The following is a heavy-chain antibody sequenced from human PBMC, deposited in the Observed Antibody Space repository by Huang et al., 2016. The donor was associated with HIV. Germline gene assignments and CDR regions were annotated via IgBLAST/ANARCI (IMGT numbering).Heavy chain of an antibody. CDR2: IKQDESEK. Sequence: VESGGRSVQPGGSIKLSCVGSTFTFGAYWMSLVRKPPGKGLEWVDNIKQDESEKYYVDSVKGRFNISRDNARKVLFLEMDNLRVEDTAMYFCATKTAGMDIWGQGTTVTVSS. CDR1: TFTFGAYW. J-gene: IGHJ6*02. V-gene: IGHV3-7*01. CDR3: ATKTAGMDI. D-gene: IGHD1-7*01.